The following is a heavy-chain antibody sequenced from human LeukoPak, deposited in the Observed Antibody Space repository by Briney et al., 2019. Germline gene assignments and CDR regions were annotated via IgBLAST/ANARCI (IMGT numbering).Heavy chain of an antibody. CDR3: ARDLASSTGWEFDY. Sequence: GGSLRLSCAASGFTVSTNYMSWVRQAPGKGLEWVSHIYSASSTYYTDSVKGRFTISRDNSKNKLYLQMNSLSAEDTAMYYCARDLASSTGWEFDYWGQGTLVTVSS. D-gene: IGHD6-19*01. CDR2: IYSASST. CDR1: GFTVSTNY. J-gene: IGHJ4*02. V-gene: IGHV3-53*01.